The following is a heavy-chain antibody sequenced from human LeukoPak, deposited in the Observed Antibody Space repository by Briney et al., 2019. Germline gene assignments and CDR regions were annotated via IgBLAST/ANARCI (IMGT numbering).Heavy chain of an antibody. J-gene: IGHJ3*02. V-gene: IGHV1-69*05. CDR1: GGTFSSYA. Sequence: ASVKVSCKASGGTFSSYAISWVRQAPGQGLEWMGRIIPIFGTANYAQKFQGRVTITTDESTSTAYMELSSLRSEDTAVYYCARDVVVVITTSLDAFDIWDQGTMVTVSS. CDR2: IIPIFGTA. CDR3: ARDVVVVITTSLDAFDI. D-gene: IGHD3-22*01.